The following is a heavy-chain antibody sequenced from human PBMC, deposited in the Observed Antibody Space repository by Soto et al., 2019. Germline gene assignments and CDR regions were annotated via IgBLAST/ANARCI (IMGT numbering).Heavy chain of an antibody. CDR3: ARDHRLAAMVILFDY. Sequence: SVKVSCKASGGTFSSYAISWVRQAPGQGLEWMGGIIPIFGTANYAQKFQGRVTITADESTSTAYMELSSLRSEDTAVYYCARDHRLAAMVILFDYWGQGTLVTVSS. CDR1: GGTFSSYA. CDR2: IIPIFGTA. V-gene: IGHV1-69*13. J-gene: IGHJ4*02. D-gene: IGHD5-18*01.